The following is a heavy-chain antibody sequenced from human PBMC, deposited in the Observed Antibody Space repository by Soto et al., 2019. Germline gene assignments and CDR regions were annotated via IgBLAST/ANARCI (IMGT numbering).Heavy chain of an antibody. CDR1: GGSISSYY. D-gene: IGHD3-22*01. CDR3: ARSSPGDYYDSSGRFDY. V-gene: IGHV4-59*12. J-gene: IGHJ4*02. CDR2: IYYSGST. Sequence: SETLSLTCTVSGGSISSYYWSWIRQPPGKGLEWIGYIYYSGSTNYNPSLKSRVTISLATSKLHFPLKLSPVTDADTAVYYCARSSPGDYYDSSGRFDYWGQGTLVTVSS.